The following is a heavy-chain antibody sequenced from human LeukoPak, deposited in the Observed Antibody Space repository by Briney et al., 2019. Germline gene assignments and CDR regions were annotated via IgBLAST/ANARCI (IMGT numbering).Heavy chain of an antibody. CDR1: GGTFSSYA. D-gene: IGHD6-13*01. CDR2: ITPIFGTA. J-gene: IGHJ4*02. V-gene: IGHV1-69*01. Sequence: GASVKVSCKASGGTFSSYAISWVRQAPGQGLEWMGGITPIFGTANYAQKFQGRVTITADESTSTAYMELSSLRSEDTAVYYCARVPPIARYYFDYWGQGTLVTVSS. CDR3: ARVPPIARYYFDY.